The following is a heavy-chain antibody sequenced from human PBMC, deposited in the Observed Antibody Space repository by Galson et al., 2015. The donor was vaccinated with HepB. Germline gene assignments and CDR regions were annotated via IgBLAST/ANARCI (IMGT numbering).Heavy chain of an antibody. CDR1: GRSISNYF. J-gene: IGHJ4*02. V-gene: IGHV4-4*07. Sequence: SETLSLTCTLAGRSISNYFWSWIRQPAGKGREWIGRIYTSGSTNHNPSLKSRVTLSVNTSKNQFSLRLTSVTATDTAVYYCAREGGGRGLDYWGQGTLVTVSS. CDR2: IYTSGST. D-gene: IGHD3-16*01. CDR3: AREGGGRGLDY.